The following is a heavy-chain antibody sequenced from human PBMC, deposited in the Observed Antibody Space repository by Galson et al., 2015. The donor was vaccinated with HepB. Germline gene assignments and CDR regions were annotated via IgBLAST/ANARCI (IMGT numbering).Heavy chain of an antibody. CDR2: INTNTGNP. V-gene: IGHV7-4-1*02. CDR1: GYTFTNYA. Sequence: SVKVSCKASGYTFTNYAMNWVRQAPGRGLEWLGWINTNTGNPTYAQGFIGRFVFSLDASFNTAYLQISSLKAEDSAFYYCARVTSIYYYNSSYSYYYYGMDVWGQGTTVTVSS. J-gene: IGHJ6*02. CDR3: ARVTSIYYYNSSYSYYYYGMDV. D-gene: IGHD3-22*01.